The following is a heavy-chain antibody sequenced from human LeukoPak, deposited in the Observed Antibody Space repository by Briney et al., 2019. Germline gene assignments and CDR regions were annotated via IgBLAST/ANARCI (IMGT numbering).Heavy chain of an antibody. CDR2: VYTSGSN. J-gene: IGHJ4*02. D-gene: IGHD5-18*01. CDR3: AGGVVEDTAMVDY. V-gene: IGHV4-61*02. CDR1: GGSISSGSYY. Sequence: PSETLSLTCTVSGGSISSGSYYWSWIRQPAGTGLEWLGRVYTSGSNNFNPSLKRRVTISVDTSENQFSLKLSSVTAADTAVYYCAGGVVEDTAMVDYWGQGTLVTVSS.